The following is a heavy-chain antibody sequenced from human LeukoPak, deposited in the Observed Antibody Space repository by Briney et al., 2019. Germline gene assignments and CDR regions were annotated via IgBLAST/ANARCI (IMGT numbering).Heavy chain of an antibody. V-gene: IGHV3-30*02. D-gene: IGHD1/OR15-1a*01. J-gene: IGHJ4*02. CDR1: GFTFSTYG. Sequence: PGGSLRLSRAASGFTFSTYGMHWVRQAPGKGLEWVAFIWYDGNEKYFADSVKGRFTISRDNSKNTLYLQMNSLRAEDTAVYYCATEQQGRRAAFDYWGQGTLVTVSS. CDR2: IWYDGNEK. CDR3: ATEQQGRRAAFDY.